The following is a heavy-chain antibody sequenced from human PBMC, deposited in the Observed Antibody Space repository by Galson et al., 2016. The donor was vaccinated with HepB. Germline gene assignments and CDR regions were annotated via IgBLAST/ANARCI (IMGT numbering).Heavy chain of an antibody. CDR1: GYMFTSYY. CDR2: INPSDGGT. CDR3: ASDKGVIAFDY. V-gene: IGHV1-46*01. Sequence: SVKVSCKASGYMFTSYYVHWVRQAPGQGLEWMGVINPSDGGTGYAPKFQGRLTMTGNRSTSTVYMELSSLRSEDTAVYYCASDKGVIAFDYWGQGTLVSVSS. D-gene: IGHD2-21*01. J-gene: IGHJ4*02.